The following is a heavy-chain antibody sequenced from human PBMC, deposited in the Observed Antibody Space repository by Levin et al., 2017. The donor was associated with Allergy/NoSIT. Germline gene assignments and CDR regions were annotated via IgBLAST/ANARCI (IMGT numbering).Heavy chain of an antibody. CDR3: AKECSGGTCYSGGNYYYYGMDV. J-gene: IGHJ6*02. V-gene: IGHV3-23*01. CDR2: ISGSGGST. CDR1: GFTFSGYA. D-gene: IGHD2-15*01. Sequence: GGSLRLSCAASGFTFSGYAMSWVRQAPGKGLEWVSSISGSGGSTYNADSVKGRFTISRDNSKNTQELQMNSLRAEDTAVYYCAKECSGGTCYSGGNYYYYGMDVWGQGTTVTVS.